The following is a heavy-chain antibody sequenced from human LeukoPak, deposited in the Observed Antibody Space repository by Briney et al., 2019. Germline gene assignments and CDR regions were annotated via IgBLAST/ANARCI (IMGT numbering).Heavy chain of an antibody. D-gene: IGHD6-13*01. Sequence: ASVKVSCKASGYTFTGYYMHWVRQAPGQGLEWMGWINPNSGGTNYAQKFQGRVTMTRDTSISTAYMELSRLRSDDTAVYYCARDLAASWTYYYYGMDVWGQGTTVTVSS. V-gene: IGHV1-2*02. CDR3: ARDLAASWTYYYYGMDV. J-gene: IGHJ6*02. CDR1: GYTFTGYY. CDR2: INPNSGGT.